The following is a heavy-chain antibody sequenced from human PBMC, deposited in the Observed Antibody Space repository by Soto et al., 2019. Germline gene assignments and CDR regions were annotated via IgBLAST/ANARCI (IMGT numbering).Heavy chain of an antibody. CDR1: GGSINSGGSH. D-gene: IGHD7-27*01. CDR3: AWGRDAYKKGF. Sequence: SETLSLTCSVSGGSINSGGSHWTWIRQHPEKGLEWIGFIYYYNGSTYSTSYNPSLQSRVVISVDTSKNQVSLNLRSVTAADTAVYFGAWGRDAYKKGFWGQGTLVTVSS. CDR2: IYYYNGST. V-gene: IGHV4-31*03. J-gene: IGHJ4*02.